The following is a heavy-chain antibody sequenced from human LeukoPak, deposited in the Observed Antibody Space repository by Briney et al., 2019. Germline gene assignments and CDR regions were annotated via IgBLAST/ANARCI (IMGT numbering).Heavy chain of an antibody. D-gene: IGHD2-2*02. J-gene: IGHJ6*04. CDR1: GFTFSSYS. CDR2: ISSSSSYI. V-gene: IGHV3-21*01. CDR3: ARRVIVVVPAAIGPYYGMDV. Sequence: GGSLRLSCAASGFTFSSYSMNWVRQAPGKGLEWVSSISSSSSYIYYADSVKGRFTISRDNAKNSPYLQMNSLRAEDTAVYYCARRVIVVVPAAIGPYYGMDVWGKGTTVTVSS.